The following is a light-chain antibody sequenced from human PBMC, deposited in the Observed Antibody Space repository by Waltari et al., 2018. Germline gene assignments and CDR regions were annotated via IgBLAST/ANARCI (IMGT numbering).Light chain of an antibody. Sequence: QSALTQPAPVSGSPGQSITIPCTGHSSYVGGYTYVCWYQQHPGNAPNLMIYDVSNRPSGVSNRISGSKSGNTASLTISGLQAEDEADYYCSSYISSSTLELFGGGTSLTVL. J-gene: IGLJ2*01. CDR1: SSYVGGYTY. V-gene: IGLV2-14*03. CDR2: DVS. CDR3: SSYISSSTLEL.